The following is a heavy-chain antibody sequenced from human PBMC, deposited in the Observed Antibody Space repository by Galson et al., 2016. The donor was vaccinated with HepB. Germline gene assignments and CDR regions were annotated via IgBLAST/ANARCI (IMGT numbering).Heavy chain of an antibody. CDR3: ARDGSGSFPRGYGMDV. Sequence: SVKVSCKASGGTFSSYAFIWVRQAPGQGLEWMGGIIPIFGTESYAQKFQGRVMITADELTRTASMELSSLRSEDTAIYYCARDGSGSFPRGYGMDVWGQGTTVTVSS. CDR2: IIPIFGTE. J-gene: IGHJ6*02. D-gene: IGHD3-10*01. V-gene: IGHV1-69*13. CDR1: GGTFSSYA.